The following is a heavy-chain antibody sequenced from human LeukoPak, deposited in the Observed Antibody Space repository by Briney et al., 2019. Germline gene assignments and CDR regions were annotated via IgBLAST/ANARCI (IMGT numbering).Heavy chain of an antibody. V-gene: IGHV3-30*04. CDR3: ARVTTMAIDY. CDR1: GFTFSSYA. Sequence: GRSLRLSCAASGFTFSSYAMHWVRQAPGKGLEWVAVISYDGSNKYYADSVKGRFTISRDNSKNTLYLRMNSLRAEDTAVYYCARVTTMAIDYWGQGTLVTVSS. D-gene: IGHD3-10*01. CDR2: ISYDGSNK. J-gene: IGHJ4*02.